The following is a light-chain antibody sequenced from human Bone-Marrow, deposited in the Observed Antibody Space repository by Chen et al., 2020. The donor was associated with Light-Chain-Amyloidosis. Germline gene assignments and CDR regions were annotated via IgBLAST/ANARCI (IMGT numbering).Light chain of an antibody. Sequence: NFMLTQPHSVSESPGRPVIISCTHSSGSIATNYVQWYPQRPGSSPTTVIYEDDQRPSGVPDRFSGSIDRSSNSASLTISGLKTEDEADYYCQSYQGSSQGVFGGGTKLTVL. CDR2: EDD. V-gene: IGLV6-57*01. CDR1: SGSIATNY. J-gene: IGLJ3*02. CDR3: QSYQGSSQGV.